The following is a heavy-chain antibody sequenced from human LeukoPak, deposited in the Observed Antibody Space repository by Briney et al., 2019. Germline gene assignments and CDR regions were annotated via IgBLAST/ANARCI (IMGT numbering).Heavy chain of an antibody. J-gene: IGHJ4*02. V-gene: IGHV3-66*01. Sequence: GGSLRLSCAASGFSVSNYYMSWVRQPPGKGLEWVSVMYIGGGRYYGDSVKGRFTISRDNSKNTVFLQMNSLRVEDTALYYCTRGQSYCGADCYSDWGQGTLVTVSS. CDR1: GFSVSNYY. CDR2: MYIGGGR. CDR3: TRGQSYCGADCYSD. D-gene: IGHD2-21*02.